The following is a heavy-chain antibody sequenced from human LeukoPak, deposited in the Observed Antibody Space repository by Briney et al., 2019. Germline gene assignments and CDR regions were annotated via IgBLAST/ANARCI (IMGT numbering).Heavy chain of an antibody. CDR2: INTDGNST. CDR1: GFTFSTYW. J-gene: IGHJ4*02. CDR3: ARDWGKGDY. V-gene: IGHV3-74*01. D-gene: IGHD3-16*01. Sequence: GDSLTLSCAPCGFTFSTYWMHWVRQAPGKGLVCVSRINTDGNSTNYADSVKGRFTIPRDHAKNTLFLQMNSLRAEDTAVYYCARDWGKGDYLGQGALVTVSS.